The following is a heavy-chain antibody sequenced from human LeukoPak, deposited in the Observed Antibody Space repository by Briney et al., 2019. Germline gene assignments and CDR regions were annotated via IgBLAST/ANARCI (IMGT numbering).Heavy chain of an antibody. CDR3: AKGYPPRSYGDSYYYYYYMDV. V-gene: IGHV3-9*01. D-gene: IGHD4-17*01. J-gene: IGHJ6*03. Sequence: GGSLRLSCAASGFTFDDYAMYWVRQAPGKGLEWVSGISWNSGSIGYADSVKGRFTISRDNAKNSLYLQMNSLRAEDTALYYCAKGYPPRSYGDSYYYYYYMDVWGKGTTVTISS. CDR2: ISWNSGSI. CDR1: GFTFDDYA.